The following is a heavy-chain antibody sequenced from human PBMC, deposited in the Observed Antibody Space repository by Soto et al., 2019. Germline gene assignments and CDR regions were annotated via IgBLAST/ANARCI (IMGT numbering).Heavy chain of an antibody. CDR2: IGPNPANT. CDR3: ATARHCSSDACHAAE. CDR1: GFTFSTSG. V-gene: IGHV3-23*01. J-gene: IGHJ4*02. D-gene: IGHD2-2*01. Sequence: PGWSLRLSCSASGFTFSTSGMLWVRQPPGEGLEWVSAIGPNPANTKYTDSVKGRFTISRDNSKNTVFLQMSSLRAEDTALSYSATARHCSSDACHAAEWGQG.